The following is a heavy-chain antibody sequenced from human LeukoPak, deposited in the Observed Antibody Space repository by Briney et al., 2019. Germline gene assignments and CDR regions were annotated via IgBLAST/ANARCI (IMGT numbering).Heavy chain of an antibody. J-gene: IGHJ4*02. Sequence: GGSLRLSCAASGFTFVDYTMHWVRQAPGKGLEWVSLISWDGGSTYYADSVKGRVTISRDKSKNSLYMQMNSLRTEDTALYYCAKDRGYYDSSGYSEGYFDYWGQGTLVTVSS. CDR2: ISWDGGST. CDR1: GFTFVDYT. CDR3: AKDRGYYDSSGYSEGYFDY. V-gene: IGHV3-43*01. D-gene: IGHD3-22*01.